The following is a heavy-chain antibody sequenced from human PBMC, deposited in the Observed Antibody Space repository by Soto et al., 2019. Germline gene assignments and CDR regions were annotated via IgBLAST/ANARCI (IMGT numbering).Heavy chain of an antibody. J-gene: IGHJ4*02. D-gene: IGHD6-13*01. Sequence: PGGSLRLSCAASGFSFSNYDMHWVRQAPGKGLEWVAVISYDGSNKYYADPVKGRFTISRDNSKNTLDLQMDSLRAEDTAVYYCAKNSPEIAAVGTRGVLDCWGQGTLVTVS. CDR1: GFSFSNYD. CDR2: ISYDGSNK. CDR3: AKNSPEIAAVGTRGVLDC. V-gene: IGHV3-30*18.